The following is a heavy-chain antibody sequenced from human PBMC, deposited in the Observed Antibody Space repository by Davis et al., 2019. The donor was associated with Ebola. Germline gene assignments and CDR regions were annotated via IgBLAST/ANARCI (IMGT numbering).Heavy chain of an antibody. CDR3: ARGSENYCIGTTCYLSEADF. J-gene: IGHJ4*02. Sequence: ASVKVSCKASGYTFTSCGISWVRQAPGQGLEWMGWIGIYNLKTHYAQKFQGRVSLTTDTTSTAYMKLRSLRSDDTAVYYCARGSENYCIGTTCYLSEADFWGQGTQVTVS. V-gene: IGHV1-18*01. CDR1: GYTFTSCG. D-gene: IGHD2-15*01. CDR2: IGIYNLKT.